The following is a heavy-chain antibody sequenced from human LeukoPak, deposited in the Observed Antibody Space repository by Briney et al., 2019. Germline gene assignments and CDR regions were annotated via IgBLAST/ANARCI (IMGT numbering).Heavy chain of an antibody. CDR2: IYTSGST. CDR1: GGSISSGSYY. V-gene: IGHV4-61*02. Sequence: SETLSLTCTASGGSISSGSYYWSWIRQPAGKGLEWIGRIYTSGSTNYNPSLKSRVTISVDTSKNQFSLKLSSVTAADTAVYYCARDFGYSYGYNWFDPWGQGTLVTVSS. D-gene: IGHD5-18*01. J-gene: IGHJ5*02. CDR3: ARDFGYSYGYNWFDP.